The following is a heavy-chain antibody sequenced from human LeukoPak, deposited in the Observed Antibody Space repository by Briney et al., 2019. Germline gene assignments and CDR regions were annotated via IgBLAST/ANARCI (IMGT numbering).Heavy chain of an antibody. J-gene: IGHJ5*02. CDR2: ISSSSYYI. CDR3: ARDNGEWRLNWFDH. D-gene: IGHD2-8*01. CDR1: GFTFSTYT. V-gene: IGHV3-21*01. Sequence: GGSLRLSCAASGFTFSTYTMNWVRQAPGKGLEWVSSISSSSYYIYYADSVKGRFTISRDNSKNTLYLQMNSLRAEDTAVYYCARDNGEWRLNWFDHWGQGTLVTVSS.